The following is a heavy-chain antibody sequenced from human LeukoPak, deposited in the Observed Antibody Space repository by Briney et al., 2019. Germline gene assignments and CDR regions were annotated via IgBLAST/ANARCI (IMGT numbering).Heavy chain of an antibody. CDR2: ISYDGSNK. Sequence: GRSLRLSCAASGFTFSSYAMHWVRQAPGKGLEWVAVISYDGSNKYYADSVKGRFTISRDNSKNTLYLQMNSLRAEDTAVYYCARDICSSTSCYNGDYWGQGTLVTVSS. CDR1: GFTFSSYA. CDR3: ARDICSSTSCYNGDY. D-gene: IGHD2-2*02. J-gene: IGHJ4*02. V-gene: IGHV3-30-3*01.